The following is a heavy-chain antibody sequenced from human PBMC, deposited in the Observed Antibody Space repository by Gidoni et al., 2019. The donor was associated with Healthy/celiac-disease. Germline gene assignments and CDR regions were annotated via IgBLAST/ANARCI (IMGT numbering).Heavy chain of an antibody. Sequence: SCAASGFTVSNAWMSWVRQAPGKGLEWVGRIKSKTDGGTTDYAAPAKCRFTIAREDSNYTLYLQMNSLKPEDTAVDYCTTGVTVVTPDDALDIWGQGTMVTVSS. J-gene: IGHJ3*02. V-gene: IGHV3-15*01. CDR1: GFTVSNAW. CDR3: TTGVTVVTPDDALDI. CDR2: IKSKTDGGTT. D-gene: IGHD2-21*02.